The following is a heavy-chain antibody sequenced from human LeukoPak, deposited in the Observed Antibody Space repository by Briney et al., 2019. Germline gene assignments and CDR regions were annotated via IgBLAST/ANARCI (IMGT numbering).Heavy chain of an antibody. Sequence: SETQSLTCTVSGGSISDYYWSWTRQPPGKGLEWIGYIHYSGSTNYNPSLKSRVTISADTSKNHFSLKLSSVTAADTAVYYCARAGIGHGEYFQHWGQGTLVTVSS. CDR2: IHYSGST. J-gene: IGHJ1*01. D-gene: IGHD6-13*01. V-gene: IGHV4-59*01. CDR3: ARAGIGHGEYFQH. CDR1: GGSISDYY.